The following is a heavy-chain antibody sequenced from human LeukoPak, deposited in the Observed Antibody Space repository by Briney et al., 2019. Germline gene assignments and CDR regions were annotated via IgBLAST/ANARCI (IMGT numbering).Heavy chain of an antibody. CDR1: GFAFASYA. D-gene: IGHD3-22*01. CDR2: ITGSGENT. V-gene: IGHV3-23*01. Sequence: PGGSLRLSCAASGFAFASYAMGWVRQSPGKRLEWVSGITGSGENTYYAGSVKGRFTISRDSAKNSLYLQMNSLRAEDTAVYYCATSDSSGYYFSYYWGQGTLVTVSS. J-gene: IGHJ4*02. CDR3: ATSDSSGYYFSYY.